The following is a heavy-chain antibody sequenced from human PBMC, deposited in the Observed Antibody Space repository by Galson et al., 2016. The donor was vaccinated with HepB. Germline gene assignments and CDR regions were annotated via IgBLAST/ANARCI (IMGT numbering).Heavy chain of an antibody. CDR2: ISGGGTKT. Sequence: SLRLSCAASGFTFRDFYMSWVRQAPGKGLEYISYISGGGTKTFYADSVKGRFTLSRDNAKKSVHLQVNRLTGDDTAVYYCARDGEYSSNGTCYFGMDGWGNGTTVTV. CDR1: GFTFRDFY. CDR3: ARDGEYSSNGTCYFGMDG. D-gene: IGHD2-8*01. J-gene: IGHJ6*03. V-gene: IGHV3-11*01.